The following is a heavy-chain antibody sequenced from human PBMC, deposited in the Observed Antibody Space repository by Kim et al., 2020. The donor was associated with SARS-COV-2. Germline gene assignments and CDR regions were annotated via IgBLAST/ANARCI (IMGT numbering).Heavy chain of an antibody. J-gene: IGHJ4*02. Sequence: KDSAEFQGRVTITRDTSASTDYMELSSLRSEDTAVYYCARGLINGYFDYWGQGTLVTVSS. CDR3: ARGLINGYFDY. V-gene: IGHV1-3*01.